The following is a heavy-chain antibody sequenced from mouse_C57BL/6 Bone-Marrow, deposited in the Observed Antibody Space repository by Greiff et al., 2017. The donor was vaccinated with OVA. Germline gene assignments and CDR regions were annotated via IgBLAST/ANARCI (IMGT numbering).Heavy chain of an antibody. CDR3: ARHGLRQGGYAMDY. CDR2: ISNGGGST. CDR1: GFTFSDYY. Sequence: DVMLVESGGGLVQPGGSLKLSCAASGFTFSDYYMYWVRQTPEKRLEWVAYISNGGGSTYYPDTVKGRFTISRDNAKNTLYLQMSRLKSEDTAMYYCARHGLRQGGYAMDYWGQGTSVTVSS. D-gene: IGHD2-4*01. J-gene: IGHJ4*01. V-gene: IGHV5-12*01.